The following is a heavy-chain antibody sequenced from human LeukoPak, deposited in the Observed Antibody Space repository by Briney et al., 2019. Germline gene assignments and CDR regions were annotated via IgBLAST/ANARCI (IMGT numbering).Heavy chain of an antibody. J-gene: IGHJ4*02. D-gene: IGHD3-10*01. V-gene: IGHV3-23*01. CDR2: ISGSGGST. Sequence: PGGSLGLSCAASGFTFSSYAMSWVRQAPGKGLEWVSAISGSGGSTYYADSVKGRFTISRDNSKSTLYLQMNSLRAEDTAVYYCACMVRGVIITYWGQGTLVTVSS. CDR1: GFTFSSYA. CDR3: ACMVRGVIITY.